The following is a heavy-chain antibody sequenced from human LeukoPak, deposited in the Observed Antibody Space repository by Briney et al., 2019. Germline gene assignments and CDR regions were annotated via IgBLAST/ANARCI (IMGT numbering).Heavy chain of an antibody. V-gene: IGHV3-73*01. J-gene: IGHJ6*02. CDR2: IRSKANSYAT. CDR1: GFTFSGSA. CDR3: TRVASDYGGNYYYYGMDV. D-gene: IGHD4-23*01. Sequence: GGSLRLSCAASGFTFSGSAMHWVRQASGKGLEWVGRIRSKANSYATAYAASVKGRFTISRDDSKNKAYLQMNSLKTEDTAVYYCTRVASDYGGNYYYYGMDVWGQGTTVTVSS.